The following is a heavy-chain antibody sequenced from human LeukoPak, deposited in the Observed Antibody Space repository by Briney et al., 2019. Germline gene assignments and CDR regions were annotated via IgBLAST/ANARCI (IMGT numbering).Heavy chain of an antibody. CDR1: GDTFTSYD. D-gene: IGHD2-2*01. CDR3: ARGTSRTSYYYYGMDV. Sequence: ASVKVSCKASGDTFTSYDINWVRQAAGQGLEWMGWMNPNSGNTDYAQKFQGRVTMTRNTSISTAYMELSSLRSEDTAMYYCARGTSRTSYYYYGMDVWGQGTTVTVSS. CDR2: MNPNSGNT. V-gene: IGHV1-8*01. J-gene: IGHJ6*02.